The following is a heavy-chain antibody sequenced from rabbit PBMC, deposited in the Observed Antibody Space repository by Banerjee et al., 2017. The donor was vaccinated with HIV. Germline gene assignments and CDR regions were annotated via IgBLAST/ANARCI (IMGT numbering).Heavy chain of an antibody. V-gene: IGHV1S45*01. D-gene: IGHD6-1*01. Sequence: QEQLVESGGGLVQPGGSLKVSCKASGFIFSSYGMSWVRQAPGKGLEWIACIYAGSSGSTYYATWAKGRFTISKTSSTTVTLQMTSLTAADTATYFCARELADYTGYNYATRLDRWGPGTLVTVS. CDR3: ARELADYTGYNYATRLDR. J-gene: IGHJ6*01. CDR1: GFIFSSYG. CDR2: IYAGSSGST.